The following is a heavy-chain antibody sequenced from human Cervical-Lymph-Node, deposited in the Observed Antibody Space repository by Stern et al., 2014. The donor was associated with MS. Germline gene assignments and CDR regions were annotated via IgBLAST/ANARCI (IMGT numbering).Heavy chain of an antibody. D-gene: IGHD3-10*01. V-gene: IGHV1-58*02. J-gene: IGHJ6*02. CDR2: IVGDSDDT. Sequence: QLVESGPEVKRPGTSVRVSCKASGFTFLSSAMQWVRQARGQRLEWIRFIVGDSDDTRYAQKFHDRVTISRDMSTSTVNMELSSLRSEDTAVYYCAAEGEYIRSGIYHYTGMDVWGQGTTVTVSS. CDR3: AAEGEYIRSGIYHYTGMDV. CDR1: GFTFLSSA.